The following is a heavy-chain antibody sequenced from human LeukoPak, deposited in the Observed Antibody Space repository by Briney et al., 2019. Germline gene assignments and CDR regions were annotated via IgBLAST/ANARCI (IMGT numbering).Heavy chain of an antibody. Sequence: ASVKVSCKASGYTFTSYYMHWVRQAPGQGLEWMGIINPSGGRTSYAQKFQGRVTMTRDTSTSTVYMELSSLRSEDTAVHYCASWGVVIYDHDALDIWGQGTMVTVSS. J-gene: IGHJ3*02. CDR3: ASWGVVIYDHDALDI. D-gene: IGHD3-3*01. CDR2: INPSGGRT. V-gene: IGHV1-46*01. CDR1: GYTFTSYY.